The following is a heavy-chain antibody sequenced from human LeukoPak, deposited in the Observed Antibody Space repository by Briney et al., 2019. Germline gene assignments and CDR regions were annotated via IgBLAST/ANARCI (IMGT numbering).Heavy chain of an antibody. J-gene: IGHJ4*02. CDR2: ISSSSSYI. V-gene: IGHV3-21*01. Sequence: PGGSLRLSCAASGFTFSSYSMNWVRQAPGKGLEWVSSISSSSSYIYYADSVKGRFTISRDNAKNSLYLQMNSLRAKDTAVYYCARGDYYDSSGYPDYFDYWGQGTLVTVSS. D-gene: IGHD3-22*01. CDR3: ARGDYYDSSGYPDYFDY. CDR1: GFTFSSYS.